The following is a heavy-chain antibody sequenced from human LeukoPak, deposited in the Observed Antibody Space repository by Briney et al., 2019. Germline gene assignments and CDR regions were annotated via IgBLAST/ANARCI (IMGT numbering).Heavy chain of an antibody. CDR2: INHSGST. Sequence: SETLSLTCAVCGGSFSGYYWSWIRQPPGKGLEWIGEINHSGSTNYNPSLKRRVTISVDTSKNQFSLKLSSVTAADTAVYYCARDQAGGGNSVDYWGQGTLVTVSS. CDR1: GGSFSGYY. D-gene: IGHD4-23*01. V-gene: IGHV4-34*01. CDR3: ARDQAGGGNSVDY. J-gene: IGHJ4*02.